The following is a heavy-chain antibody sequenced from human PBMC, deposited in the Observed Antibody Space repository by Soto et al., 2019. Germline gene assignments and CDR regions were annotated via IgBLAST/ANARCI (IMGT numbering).Heavy chain of an antibody. D-gene: IGHD5-18*01. CDR1: ASTVTSNG. CDR2: IRTYNENM. CDR3: AYVGGYSNGHYSFDR. Sequence: QVHLVQSGPEMKKPWASVRVSCKVSASTVTSNGIGWFRQAPGQGLERMGWIRTYNENMDTSPQLQGRLTMTTATSTTTAYMVLTILNFVDTARCFSAYVGGYSNGHYSFDRWGQGTPVTVS. V-gene: IGHV1-18*04. J-gene: IGHJ4*02.